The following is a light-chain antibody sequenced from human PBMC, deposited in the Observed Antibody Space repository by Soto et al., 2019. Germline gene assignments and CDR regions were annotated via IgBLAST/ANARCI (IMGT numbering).Light chain of an antibody. J-gene: IGLJ1*01. Sequence: QPALTQPPSASGSPGQSVTISCTGTSSDVGGYNYVSWYQQYPGKAPKLIIYEVYKRPSGVPDRFSGSKSGNTAALTVSGLQAEDEADYYCSSYVGTNSYVFGTGTKVTVL. V-gene: IGLV2-8*01. CDR3: SSYVGTNSYV. CDR2: EVY. CDR1: SSDVGGYNY.